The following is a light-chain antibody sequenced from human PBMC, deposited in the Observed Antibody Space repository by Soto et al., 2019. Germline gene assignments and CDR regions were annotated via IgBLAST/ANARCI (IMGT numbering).Light chain of an antibody. CDR1: QSMSSW. CDR3: QQYNNDLIT. V-gene: IGKV1-5*03. J-gene: IGKJ5*01. Sequence: DIQMTQFPSTLSASVGDRVTITCRASQSMSSWLAWYQQKPGKAPKVLIYKASILESGVPSRFSGSGSGTEFTLTISSLQPDDFATYYCQQYNNDLITFGQGTRLEIK. CDR2: KAS.